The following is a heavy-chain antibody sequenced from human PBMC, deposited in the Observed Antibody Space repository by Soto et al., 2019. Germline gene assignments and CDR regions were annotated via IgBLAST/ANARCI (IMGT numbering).Heavy chain of an antibody. CDR3: ARIAVVTGILEDYYYGMDV. CDR1: GCSGSSSSYY. D-gene: IGHD2-21*02. CDR2: IYYSGST. J-gene: IGHJ6*02. Sequence: PSETPSLTCTVSGCSGSSSSYYWGWIRQPPGKGLEWIGSIYYSGSTYYNPSLKSRVTISVDTSKNQFSLKLSSVTAADTALYYCARIAVVTGILEDYYYGMDVWGQGTMVT. V-gene: IGHV4-39*01.